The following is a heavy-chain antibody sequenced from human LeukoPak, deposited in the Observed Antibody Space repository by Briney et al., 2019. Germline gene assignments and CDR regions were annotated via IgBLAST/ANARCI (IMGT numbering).Heavy chain of an antibody. Sequence: PSETLSLTCIVSGGSVSSSSYCWGWIRQPPGRGLEWIGYIYHSGSTYYNPSLKSRVTISVDRSKNQFSLKLSSVTAADTAVYYCAKDRGSLILDAFDIWGQGTMVTVSS. J-gene: IGHJ3*02. D-gene: IGHD1-26*01. CDR1: GGSVSSSSYC. CDR3: AKDRGSLILDAFDI. V-gene: IGHV4-39*02. CDR2: IYHSGST.